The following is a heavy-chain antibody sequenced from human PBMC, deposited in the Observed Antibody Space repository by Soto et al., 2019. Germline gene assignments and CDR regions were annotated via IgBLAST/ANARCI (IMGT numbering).Heavy chain of an antibody. V-gene: IGHV3-74*01. CDR3: ARGFTVAHFDY. Sequence: GGSLRLSCVASGFTFSNYWMHWVRQAPGKGLVRVSRINSDGSSTSYADSVKGRFTISRDNAKNTLYLQMNSLRAEDTAVYYCARGFTVAHFDYWGQGTQVTVSS. D-gene: IGHD4-17*01. J-gene: IGHJ4*02. CDR2: INSDGSST. CDR1: GFTFSNYW.